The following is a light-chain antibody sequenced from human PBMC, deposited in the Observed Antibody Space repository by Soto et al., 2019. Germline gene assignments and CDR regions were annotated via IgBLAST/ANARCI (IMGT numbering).Light chain of an antibody. V-gene: IGKV3-11*01. CDR3: QQRSVWPIT. CDR1: QSVSIK. Sequence: EIVMTQSPATLSVSPGERATLSCRASQSVSIKLAWYQQKPGQSPRLLIYDASHRATGVPARFSGSGSGTDFTLTISGLEPEDFAVYYCQQRSVWPITFGQGTRLEIK. J-gene: IGKJ5*01. CDR2: DAS.